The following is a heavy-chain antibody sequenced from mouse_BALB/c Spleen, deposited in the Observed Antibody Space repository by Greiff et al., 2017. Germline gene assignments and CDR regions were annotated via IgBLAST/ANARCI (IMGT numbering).Heavy chain of an antibody. J-gene: IGHJ4*01. D-gene: IGHD1-1*01. CDR1: GFSLTSYG. Sequence: QVQLQQSGPGLVQPSQSLSITCTVSGFSLTSYGVHWVRQSPGKGLEWLGVIWSGGSTDYNAAFISRLSISKDNSKSQVFFKMNSLQANDTAIYYCARNCPPYYYGSSYGAMDYWGQGTSVTVSS. V-gene: IGHV2-2*02. CDR3: ARNCPPYYYGSSYGAMDY. CDR2: IWSGGST.